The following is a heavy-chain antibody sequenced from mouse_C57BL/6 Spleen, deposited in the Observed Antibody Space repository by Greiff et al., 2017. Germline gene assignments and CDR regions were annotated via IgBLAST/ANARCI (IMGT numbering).Heavy chain of an antibody. Sequence: LVESGAELVKPGASVKMSCKASGYTFTTYPIEWMKQNHGKSLEWIGNFHPYNDDTKYNEKFKGKATLTVEKSSSTVYLELSRLTSDDSAVYYCARSRDYDGAFDVWGTGTTVTVSS. CDR2: FHPYNDDT. J-gene: IGHJ1*03. CDR1: GYTFTTYP. D-gene: IGHD2-4*01. V-gene: IGHV1-47*01. CDR3: ARSRDYDGAFDV.